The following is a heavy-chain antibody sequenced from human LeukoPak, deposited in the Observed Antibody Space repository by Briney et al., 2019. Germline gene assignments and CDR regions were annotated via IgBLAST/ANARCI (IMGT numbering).Heavy chain of an antibody. Sequence: YWSWVRQHPGKGLDWIGYIGYTGDTYYNPSLRSRVTISVDTSKTQFSLRLSSVTAADTAVYYCARGGEYSASPGVDWGQGTLVTVSS. J-gene: IGHJ4*02. CDR3: ARGGEYSASPGVD. D-gene: IGHD6-6*01. CDR1: Y. V-gene: IGHV4-31*02. CDR2: IGYTGDT.